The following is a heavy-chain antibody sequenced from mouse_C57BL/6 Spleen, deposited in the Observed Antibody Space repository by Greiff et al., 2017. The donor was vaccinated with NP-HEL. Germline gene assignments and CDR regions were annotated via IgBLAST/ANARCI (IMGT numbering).Heavy chain of an antibody. CDR1: GYAFSSYW. CDR3: AREATGKAMDY. V-gene: IGHV1-80*01. Sequence: QVQLQQSGAELVKPGASVKISCKASGYAFSSYWMNWVKQRPGKGLEWIGQIYPGDGDTNYNGKFKGKATLTADKSSSTAYMQLSSLTSEDSAVYFCAREATGKAMDYWGQGTSVTVSS. D-gene: IGHD4-1*02. J-gene: IGHJ4*01. CDR2: IYPGDGDT.